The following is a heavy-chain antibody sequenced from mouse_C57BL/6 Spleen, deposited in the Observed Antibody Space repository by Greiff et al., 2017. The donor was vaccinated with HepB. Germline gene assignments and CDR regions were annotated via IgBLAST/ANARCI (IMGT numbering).Heavy chain of an antibody. D-gene: IGHD1-1*01. V-gene: IGHV1-82*01. CDR3: ARRTTVPFAY. J-gene: IGHJ3*01. Sequence: VNVVESGPELVKPGASVKISCKASGYAFSSSWMNWVKQRPGKGLEWIGRIYPGDGDTNYNGKFKGKATLTADKSSSTAYMQLSSLTSEDSAVYFCARRTTVPFAYWGQGTLVTVSA. CDR2: IYPGDGDT. CDR1: GYAFSSSW.